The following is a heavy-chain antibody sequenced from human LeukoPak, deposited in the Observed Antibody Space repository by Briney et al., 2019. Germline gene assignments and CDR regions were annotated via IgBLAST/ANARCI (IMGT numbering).Heavy chain of an antibody. Sequence: ASVKVSSKASGYTFTSYGISWVRQAPGQGLEWMGWISAYNGNTNYAQKLQGRVTMTTDTSTSTAYMELRSLRSDDTAVYYCARVVGAPYYYYYYMDVWGKGTTVTVSS. CDR3: ARVVGAPYYYYYYMDV. CDR1: GYTFTSYG. D-gene: IGHD1-26*01. J-gene: IGHJ6*03. CDR2: ISAYNGNT. V-gene: IGHV1-18*01.